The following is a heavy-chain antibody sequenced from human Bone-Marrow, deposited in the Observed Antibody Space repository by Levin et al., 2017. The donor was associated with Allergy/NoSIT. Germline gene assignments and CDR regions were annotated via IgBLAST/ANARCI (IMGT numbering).Heavy chain of an antibody. CDR3: ARRHERALIKYCSGGSCYADSFDP. CDR2: IYPGDSDT. J-gene: IGHJ5*02. D-gene: IGHD2-15*01. Sequence: GGSLRLSCKGSGSSFTSYWIGWVRQMPGKGLEWMGIIYPGDSDTRYSPSFQGQVTISADKSISTAYLQWSSLKASDTAMYYCARRHERALIKYCSGGSCYADSFDPWGQGTLVTVSS. CDR1: GSSFTSYW. V-gene: IGHV5-51*01.